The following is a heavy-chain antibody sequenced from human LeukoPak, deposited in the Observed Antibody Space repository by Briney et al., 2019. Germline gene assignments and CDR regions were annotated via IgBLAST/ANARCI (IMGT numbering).Heavy chain of an antibody. Sequence: PGGSLRLSCAASGFTFSSYSMNWVRQAPGKGLEWVSYISSSSSTIYYADSVKGRFTISRDNAKNSLYLQMNSLRDEDTAVYYCARDERYSSSWYPYYYYGMDVWGQGTTVTVSS. V-gene: IGHV3-48*02. J-gene: IGHJ6*02. CDR3: ARDERYSSSWYPYYYYGMDV. CDR1: GFTFSSYS. CDR2: ISSSSSTI. D-gene: IGHD6-13*01.